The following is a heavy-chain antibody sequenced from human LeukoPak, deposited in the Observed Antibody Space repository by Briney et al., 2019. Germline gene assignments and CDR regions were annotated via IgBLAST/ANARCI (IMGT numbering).Heavy chain of an antibody. CDR2: VYTSGST. Sequence: MPSETLSLTCTVSGGSISGYYWSWIRQPAGKGLEWIGRVYTSGSTNYNPSLKSRVTMSIDTSKNQFSLKMSSVTAADTAVFYCARDRLYSTIDAFGIWGQGTMVTVSS. CDR3: ARDRLYSTIDAFGI. CDR1: GGSISGYY. J-gene: IGHJ3*02. V-gene: IGHV4-4*07. D-gene: IGHD6-13*01.